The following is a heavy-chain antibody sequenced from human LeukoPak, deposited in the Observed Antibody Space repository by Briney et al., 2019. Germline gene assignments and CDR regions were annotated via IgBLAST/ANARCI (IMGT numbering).Heavy chain of an antibody. CDR3: ARGIAAAGSY. V-gene: IGHV3-7*03. J-gene: IGHJ4*02. Sequence: GGSLRLSCVASGFTLSSYWVTWVRQAPGKGLEWVANIRQDGSDKYYMDSVKGRFTISRDNAKNSVYLQVNSLRVEDTAVYYCARGIAAAGSYWGQGTLVTVSS. CDR2: IRQDGSDK. CDR1: GFTLSSYW. D-gene: IGHD6-13*01.